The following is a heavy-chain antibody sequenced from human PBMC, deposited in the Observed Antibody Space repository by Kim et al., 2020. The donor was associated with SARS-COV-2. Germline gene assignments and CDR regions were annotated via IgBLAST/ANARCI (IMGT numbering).Heavy chain of an antibody. CDR2: ITSGSTI. CDR1: GFTFSDYY. V-gene: IGHV3-11*04. D-gene: IGHD3-10*01. J-gene: IGHJ3*02. CDR3: AAGYGSGGPSAFDI. Sequence: GGSLRLSCAASGFTFSDYYMSWIRQAPGKGLEWVSYITSGSTIYYADSVKGRFTISRDNAKNSLYLQMNSLRGEDTAVYYCAAGYGSGGPSAFDIWGQGTMVTVSS.